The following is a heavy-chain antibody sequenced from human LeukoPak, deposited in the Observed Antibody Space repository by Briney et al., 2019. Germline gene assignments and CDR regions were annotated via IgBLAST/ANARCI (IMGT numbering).Heavy chain of an antibody. CDR2: ISSSGSTI. CDR1: GFTFSDYY. CDR3: ARVHYDFWSGYSSHLDY. V-gene: IGHV3-11*01. Sequence: GGSLRLSCAASGFTFSDYYMSRIRQAPGKGLEWVSYISSSGSTIYYADSVKGRFTISRDNAKNSLYLQMNSLRAEDTAVYYCARVHYDFWSGYSSHLDYWGQGTLVTVSS. J-gene: IGHJ4*02. D-gene: IGHD3-3*01.